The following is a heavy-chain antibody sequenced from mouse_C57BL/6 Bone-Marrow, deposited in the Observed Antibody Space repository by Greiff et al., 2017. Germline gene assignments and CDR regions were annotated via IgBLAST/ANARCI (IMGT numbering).Heavy chain of an antibody. Sequence: QVQLQQPGAELVKPGASVKLSCKASGYTFTSYWITWVKQRPGQGLEWIGDIYPGSGSTNYNEKFKSKATLTVNTSSSTAYMQLSSLTSEDSAVYYCARSNDSNYWYFDFWGTGTAVTVSS. CDR1: GYTFTSYW. V-gene: IGHV1-55*01. CDR2: IYPGSGST. D-gene: IGHD2-5*01. J-gene: IGHJ1*03. CDR3: ARSNDSNYWYFDF.